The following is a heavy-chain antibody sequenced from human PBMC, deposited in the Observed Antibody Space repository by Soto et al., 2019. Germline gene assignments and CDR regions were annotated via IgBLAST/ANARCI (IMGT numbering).Heavy chain of an antibody. CDR3: ARDDGQSSSVQH. Sequence: VSCKASGGAFSSYAISWVRQAPGQGLEWMGGIIPIFGTANYAQKFQGRVTITADESTSTAYMELSSLRSEDTAVYYCARDDGQSSSVQHWGQGTLVTVSS. CDR1: GGAFSSYA. CDR2: IIPIFGTA. J-gene: IGHJ1*01. D-gene: IGHD6-13*01. V-gene: IGHV1-69*01.